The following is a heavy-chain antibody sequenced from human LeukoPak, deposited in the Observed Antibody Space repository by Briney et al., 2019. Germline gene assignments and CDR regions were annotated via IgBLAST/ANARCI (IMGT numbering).Heavy chain of an antibody. J-gene: IGHJ4*02. CDR2: INHSGST. CDR1: GFTFSNFA. V-gene: IGHV4-34*01. Sequence: GSLRLSCAASGFTFSNFAMSWIRQPPGKGLEWIGEINHSGSTNYNPSLKSRVTISVDTSKNQFSLKLSSVTAADTAVYYCARGLGYSSSWRGRYYFDYWGQGTLVTVSS. D-gene: IGHD6-13*01. CDR3: ARGLGYSSSWRGRYYFDY.